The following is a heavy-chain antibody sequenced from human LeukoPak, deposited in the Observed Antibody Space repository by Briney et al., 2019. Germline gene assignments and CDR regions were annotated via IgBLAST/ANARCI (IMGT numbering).Heavy chain of an antibody. CDR2: IYYSGST. V-gene: IGHV4-39*07. CDR3: ARDLLCGGDCFYFDY. J-gene: IGHJ4*02. Sequence: SETLSLTCTVSADSINRGISYWAWIRQPPGRGLESIGSIYYSGSTYYNPSLMSRVTMSVDTSKNQFSLNLSSVTAADTAVYYCARDLLCGGDCFYFDYWGQGTLVTVSS. CDR1: ADSINRGISY. D-gene: IGHD2-21*02.